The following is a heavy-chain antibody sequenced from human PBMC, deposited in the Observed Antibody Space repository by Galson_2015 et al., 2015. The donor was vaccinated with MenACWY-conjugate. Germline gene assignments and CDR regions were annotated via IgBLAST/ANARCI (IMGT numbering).Heavy chain of an antibody. Sequence: SETLSLTCAVSGGSISSSNWWSWVRQPPGKGLEWIGEIYHSGSTNYNPSLKSRVTISVDKSKNQFSLKLSSVTAADTAVYYCARHRGRFGESLENFDYWGQGTLVTVSS. D-gene: IGHD3-10*01. CDR1: GGSISSSNW. CDR2: IYHSGST. V-gene: IGHV4-4*02. J-gene: IGHJ4*02. CDR3: ARHRGRFGESLENFDY.